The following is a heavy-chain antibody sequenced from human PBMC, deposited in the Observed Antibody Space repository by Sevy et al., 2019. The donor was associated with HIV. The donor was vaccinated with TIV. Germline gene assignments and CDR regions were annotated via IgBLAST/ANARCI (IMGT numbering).Heavy chain of an antibody. CDR1: GYTFSSYG. J-gene: IGHJ5*02. D-gene: IGHD1-1*01. CDR3: ARAGYLKWFDP. Sequence: ASVNVSCKASGYTFSSYGISWVRQAPGQGLEWMGWISGYNGNTNFAQKLQGRVTMTTDTSTSTAYMEVRSLRSDDTAVYYCARAGYLKWFDPWGQGTLVTVSS. CDR2: ISGYNGNT. V-gene: IGHV1-18*01.